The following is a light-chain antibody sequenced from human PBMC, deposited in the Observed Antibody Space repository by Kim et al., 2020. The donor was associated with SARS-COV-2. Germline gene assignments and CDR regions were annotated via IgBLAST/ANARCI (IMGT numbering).Light chain of an antibody. Sequence: EIVLTQSPGTLSLSPGERATLSCMASQTVSSSSLVWYQQKAGQAPRLLIYGASSRATGIPDRFSGSGSGTDFTLTISRLEPEDFAVYYCQQYGSSPIFGQGTKLEI. CDR3: QQYGSSPI. CDR1: QTVSSSS. V-gene: IGKV3-20*01. CDR2: GAS. J-gene: IGKJ2*01.